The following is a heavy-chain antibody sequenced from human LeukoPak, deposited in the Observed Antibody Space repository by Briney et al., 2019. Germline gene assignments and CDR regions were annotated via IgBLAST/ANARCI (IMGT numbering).Heavy chain of an antibody. Sequence: SETLSLTCTVSGGSISSSSYYWGWIRQPPGKGLEWIGSIYYSGSTNYNPSLKSRVTISVDTSKNQFSLKLSSVTAADTAVYCCARSALILGYSSSWYDHHDWYFDLWGRGTLVTVSS. CDR1: GGSISSSSYY. J-gene: IGHJ2*01. V-gene: IGHV4-39*07. CDR2: IYYSGST. CDR3: ARSALILGYSSSWYDHHDWYFDL. D-gene: IGHD6-13*01.